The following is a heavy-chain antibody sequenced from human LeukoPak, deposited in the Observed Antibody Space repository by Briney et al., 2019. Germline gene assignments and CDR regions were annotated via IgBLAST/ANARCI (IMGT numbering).Heavy chain of an antibody. J-gene: IGHJ5*02. CDR1: GYTFTSYG. CDR3: ARAFSGRYFWSGHTDSYANWFDP. D-gene: IGHD3-3*01. V-gene: IGHV1-18*01. CDR2: ISAYNGNT. Sequence: ASVKVSCKASGYTFTSYGISWVRQAPGQGLEWMGWISAYNGNTNYAQKLQGRVTMTTDTSTSTAYMELRSLRSDDTAVYYCARAFSGRYFWSGHTDSYANWFDPWGQGTLVTVSS.